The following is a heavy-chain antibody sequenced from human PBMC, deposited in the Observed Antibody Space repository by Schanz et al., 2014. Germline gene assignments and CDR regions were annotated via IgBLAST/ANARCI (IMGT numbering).Heavy chain of an antibody. CDR2: INWNGGST. J-gene: IGHJ4*02. D-gene: IGHD6-13*01. CDR3: ARDSGSSSWSPSDY. Sequence: EVQLVESGGGLVKPGGSLRLSCTASGFIFRSYTMNWVRQAPGKGLEWVSGINWNGGSTGYADSVKGRFTISRDNAKNSLYLQMNSLRAEDTALYYCARDSGSSSWSPSDYWGQGTLVTVSS. V-gene: IGHV3-20*04. CDR1: GFIFRSYT.